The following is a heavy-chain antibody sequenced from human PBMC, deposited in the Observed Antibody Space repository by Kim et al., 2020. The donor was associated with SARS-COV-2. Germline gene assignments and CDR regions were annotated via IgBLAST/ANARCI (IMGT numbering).Heavy chain of an antibody. V-gene: IGHV5-51*01. J-gene: IGHJ5*02. CDR1: GYSFTSYW. CDR2: IYPADSDT. CDR3: TRHPRWFGESPDWFDP. Sequence: GESLKISCMGSGYSFTSYWIGWVRQMPGKGLEWMGIIYPADSDTRYSPSFQGQVTISADKSINTAYLQWSSLKASDSGIYYCTRHPRWFGESPDWFDPWGQGTMATVSS. D-gene: IGHD3-10*01.